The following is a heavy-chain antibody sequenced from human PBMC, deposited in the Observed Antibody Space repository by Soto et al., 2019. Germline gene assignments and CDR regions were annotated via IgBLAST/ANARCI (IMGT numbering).Heavy chain of an antibody. V-gene: IGHV1-8*01. D-gene: IGHD6-13*01. J-gene: IGHJ4*02. CDR1: GYTFTSYD. CDR3: ARELSSSWRFDY. CDR2: INPNSGNT. Sequence: QVQLVQSGAEVKKPGASVKVSCKASGYTFTSYDINWVRQATGQGLEWMGGINPNSGNTGYAQKFQGRVTMTRNTSISTAYMELSSLRSEDTAVYYCARELSSSWRFDYWGQGTLVTVSS.